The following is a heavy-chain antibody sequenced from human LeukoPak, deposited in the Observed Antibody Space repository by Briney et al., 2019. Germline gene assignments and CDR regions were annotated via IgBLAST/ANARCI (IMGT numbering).Heavy chain of an antibody. Sequence: SETLSLTRAVYRGSFSNYYWSWMRQPPGKGREWIGEINDSGRTNYNPSLMSRVTVSVDTSKNQFSLRLTSVTATDTAVYYCARRWNYGRNYYIDVWGNGATVSVSS. J-gene: IGHJ6*03. CDR1: RGSFSNYY. CDR3: ARRWNYGRNYYIDV. CDR2: INDSGRT. V-gene: IGHV4-34*01. D-gene: IGHD1-7*01.